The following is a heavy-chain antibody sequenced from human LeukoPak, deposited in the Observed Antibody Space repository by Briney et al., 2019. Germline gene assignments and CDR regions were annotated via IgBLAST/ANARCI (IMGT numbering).Heavy chain of an antibody. CDR3: AELGITMFGGV. V-gene: IGHV3-48*03. J-gene: IGHJ6*04. CDR2: ISSSGSTT. D-gene: IGHD3-10*02. CDR1: GFTFRSYE. Sequence: PGGSLRPSCGASGFTFRSYEMNGVRQAPGKGLEWVSYISSSGSTTYYADSVKGRFTISRDNSKNSLYLQMNSLRAEDTAVYYCAELGITMFGGVWGKGTTVTISS.